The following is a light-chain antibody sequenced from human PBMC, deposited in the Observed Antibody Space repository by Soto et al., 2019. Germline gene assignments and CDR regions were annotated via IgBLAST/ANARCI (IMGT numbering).Light chain of an antibody. CDR2: LEGTGNY. V-gene: IGLV4-60*03. Sequence: QSVLTQSSSASASLGSSVKLTCTLSSSHSSYNIAWHQQQPGKAPRYLMKLEGTGNYNKGSGVPDRFSGSSSGADRYLTISNLRSEDEADYYCETWDSNSHVFGTGTKVTVL. J-gene: IGLJ1*01. CDR1: SSHSSYN. CDR3: ETWDSNSHV.